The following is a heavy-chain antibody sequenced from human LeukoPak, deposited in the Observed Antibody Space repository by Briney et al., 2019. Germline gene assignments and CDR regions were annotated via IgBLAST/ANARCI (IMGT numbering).Heavy chain of an antibody. V-gene: IGHV3-23*01. CDR2: IIGSGRTT. D-gene: IGHD2-21*01. J-gene: IGHJ6*03. CDR3: AKKEGDTYFSWYMEV. Sequence: GGSLRLSCAASGFTFRSFAMSWVRQAPGKGLEWVSGIIGSGRTTFYSDSVKGRFTISRDNSKNKLYLQINSLRADDTAIYYCAKKEGDTYFSWYMEVWGKGTTVTVSS. CDR1: GFTFRSFA.